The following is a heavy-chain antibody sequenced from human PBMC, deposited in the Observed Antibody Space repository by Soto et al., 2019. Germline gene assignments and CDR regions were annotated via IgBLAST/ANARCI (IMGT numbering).Heavy chain of an antibody. V-gene: IGHV3-23*01. J-gene: IGHJ3*02. CDR1: GFTFSSYA. D-gene: IGHD3-22*01. CDR2: ISGSGGST. CDR3: AKDLMIVVVIRSGGGNDAFDI. Sequence: PGGSLRLSCAASGFTFSSYAMSWVRQAPGKGLEWVSAISGSGGSTYYADSVKGRFTISRDNSKNTLYLQMNSLRAEDTAVYYCAKDLMIVVVIRSGGGNDAFDIWGQGTMVTVSS.